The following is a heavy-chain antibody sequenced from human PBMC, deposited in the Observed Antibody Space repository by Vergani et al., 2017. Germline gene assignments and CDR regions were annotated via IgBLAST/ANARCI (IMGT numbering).Heavy chain of an antibody. CDR1: GYSINNGNYS. V-gene: IGHV4-39*01. D-gene: IGHD2-15*01. CDR2: VYYNGST. CDR3: VCRAASPPRCVDC. Sequence: QLQLQESGPGLVKPSETLSLTCIVSGYSINNGNYSWAWIRQPPGKGLEWIGSVYYNGSTYYNPSLKSRVTTSVDASKNQFSLKWTSVTAADTAVYRCVCRAASPPRCVDCWGKGTLVIVSS. J-gene: IGHJ4*02.